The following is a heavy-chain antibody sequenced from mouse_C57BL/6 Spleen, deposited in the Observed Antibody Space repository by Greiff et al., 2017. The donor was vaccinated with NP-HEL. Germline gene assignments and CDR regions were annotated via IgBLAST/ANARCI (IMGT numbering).Heavy chain of an antibody. D-gene: IGHD1-1*01. Sequence: VQLQQPGAELVKPGASVKMSCKASGYTFTSYWITWVKQRPGQGLEWIGDIYPGSGSTNYNEKFKSKATLTVDTSSSTAYMQLSSLTSEDSAVYYCARWGYGSSYEDAMDYWGQGTSVTVSS. CDR1: GYTFTSYW. J-gene: IGHJ4*01. V-gene: IGHV1-55*01. CDR3: ARWGYGSSYEDAMDY. CDR2: IYPGSGST.